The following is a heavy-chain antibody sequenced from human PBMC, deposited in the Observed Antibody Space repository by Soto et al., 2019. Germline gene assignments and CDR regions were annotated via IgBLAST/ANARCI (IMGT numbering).Heavy chain of an antibody. CDR1: GYIFVNYG. D-gene: IGHD3-16*01. V-gene: IGHV1-18*01. Sequence: QVQLVQSGDEVRKPGSSVKVSCKASGYIFVNYGIAWVRQAPGQGLEWMGWISAYSGNTHYASKVQGRLTMTTDTSTSTAYMDLGSLTSDDTAVYDCAMVDNYVTPTPQDVWGQGTMVTVSS. CDR2: ISAYSGNT. CDR3: AMVDNYVTPTPQDV. J-gene: IGHJ6*02.